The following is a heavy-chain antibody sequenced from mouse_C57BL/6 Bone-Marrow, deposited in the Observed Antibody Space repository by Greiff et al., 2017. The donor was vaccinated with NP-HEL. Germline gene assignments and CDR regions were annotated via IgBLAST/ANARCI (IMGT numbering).Heavy chain of an antibody. Sequence: EVQLVESGGGLVQPKGSLKLSCAASGFTFNTYAMHWVRQAPGKGLEWVARIRSKSSNYATYYADSVKDRFTISRDDSQSMLYLQMNNLKTEDTAMYYCVRERGTTVVAKYYAMDYWGQGTSVTVSS. J-gene: IGHJ4*01. CDR2: IRSKSSNYAT. V-gene: IGHV10-3*01. CDR1: GFTFNTYA. CDR3: VRERGTTVVAKYYAMDY. D-gene: IGHD1-1*01.